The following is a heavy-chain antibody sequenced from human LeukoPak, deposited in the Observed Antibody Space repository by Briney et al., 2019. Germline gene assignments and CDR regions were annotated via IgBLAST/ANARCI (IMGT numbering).Heavy chain of an antibody. D-gene: IGHD6-25*01. CDR2: IYYSGST. J-gene: IGHJ5*02. Sequence: SETLSLTCTVSGGSISSHYWSWIRQPPAKGLDWIGYIYYSGSTNYNPSLKSRVTISVDTSKNQFSLKLSSVTAADTAVYYCARYRIAARDWFDPWGQGTLVTVSS. V-gene: IGHV4-59*11. CDR3: ARYRIAARDWFDP. CDR1: GGSISSHY.